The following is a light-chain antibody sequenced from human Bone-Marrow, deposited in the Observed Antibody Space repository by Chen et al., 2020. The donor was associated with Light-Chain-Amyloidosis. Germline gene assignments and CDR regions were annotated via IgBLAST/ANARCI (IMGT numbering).Light chain of an antibody. J-gene: IGLJ1*01. CDR1: SSDVGSDNH. Sequence: QSALTQPASVSGSPGQSITISCTGTSSDVGSDNHVSWYQPHPDKAPKLMIYEVTNPPSWVPDRFSGSKSNNTVTMTRSGLQTEDEADYFCSAYTITNTLVFGSGTRVTVL. V-gene: IGLV2-14*01. CDR2: EVT. CDR3: SAYTITNTLV.